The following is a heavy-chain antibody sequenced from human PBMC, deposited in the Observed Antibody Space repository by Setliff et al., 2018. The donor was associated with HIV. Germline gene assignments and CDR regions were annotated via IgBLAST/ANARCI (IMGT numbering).Heavy chain of an antibody. D-gene: IGHD3-10*01. J-gene: IGHJ4*02. CDR3: ARSMGFKATTRLDF. Sequence: GESLKISCQASGYSFTTLWIAWVRQMPGKGLEWMGMVFPDDSDTRYSPSFQGQVSMSADKSINTAYLQWSSLKASDTAVYYCARSMGFKATTRLDFWGPGTLVTLSS. CDR2: VFPDDSDT. CDR1: GYSFTTLW. V-gene: IGHV5-51*01.